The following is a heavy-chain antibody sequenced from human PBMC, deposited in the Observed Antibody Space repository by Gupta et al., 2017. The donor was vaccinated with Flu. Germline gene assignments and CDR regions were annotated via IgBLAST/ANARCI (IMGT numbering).Heavy chain of an antibody. CDR1: GFTFSYHS. Sequence: QVQLVESGGVLVQPRGSLRLACAASGFTFSYHSMHWVRQAPGKGLEWVAVISYDGDAKYYADSVKGRFTISRDNSKNSLYLQMSSLTTEDTAMYYCASDRRDTPMAVFDSWGQGTLVTVSS. CDR3: ASDRRDTPMAVFDS. D-gene: IGHD5-18*01. J-gene: IGHJ4*02. V-gene: IGHV3-30*03. CDR2: ISYDGDAK.